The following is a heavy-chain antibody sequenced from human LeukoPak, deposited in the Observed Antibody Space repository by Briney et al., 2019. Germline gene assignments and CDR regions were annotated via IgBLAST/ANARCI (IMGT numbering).Heavy chain of an antibody. V-gene: IGHV3-23*01. Sequence: GGSLRLSCVASGFTFSSYAMSWVRQAPGKGLEWVSAISGSGGSTYYADSVKGRFTISRDNSKNTLYLQMNSLRAEDTAVYYCAKDGAEGVVIITFDYWGQGTLVTVSS. J-gene: IGHJ4*02. D-gene: IGHD3-3*01. CDR1: GFTFSSYA. CDR2: ISGSGGST. CDR3: AKDGAEGVVIITFDY.